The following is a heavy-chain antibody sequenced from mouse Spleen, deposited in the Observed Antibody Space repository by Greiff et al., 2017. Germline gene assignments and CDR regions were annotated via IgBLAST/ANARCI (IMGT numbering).Heavy chain of an antibody. D-gene: IGHD3-2*02. CDR2: ISYSGST. V-gene: IGHV3-1*01. CDR1: GYSITSGYD. CDR3: AREDSSGSFAY. J-gene: IGHJ3*01. Sequence: EVNLVESGPGMVKPSQSLSLTCTVTGYSITSGYDWHWIRHFPGNKLEWMGYISYSGSTNYNPSLKSRISITHDTSKNHFFLKLNSVTTEDTATYYCAREDSSGSFAYWGQGTLVTVSA.